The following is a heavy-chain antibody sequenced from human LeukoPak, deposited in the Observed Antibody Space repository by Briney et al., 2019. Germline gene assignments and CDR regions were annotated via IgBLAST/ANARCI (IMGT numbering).Heavy chain of an antibody. CDR1: GGSFSGYY. CDR3: ARGRGDDYVWGSYRRIYYFDY. D-gene: IGHD3-16*02. CDR2: INHSGST. V-gene: IGHV4-34*01. J-gene: IGHJ4*02. Sequence: PSETLSLTCAVYGGSFSGYYWSWIRQPPGKGPEWIGEINHSGSTNYNPSLKSRVTISVDTSKNQFSLKLSSVTAADTAVYYCARGRGDDYVWGSYRRIYYFDYWGQGTLVTVSS.